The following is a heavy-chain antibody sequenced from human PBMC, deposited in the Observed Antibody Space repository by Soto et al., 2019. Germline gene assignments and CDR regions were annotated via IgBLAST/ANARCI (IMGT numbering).Heavy chain of an antibody. D-gene: IGHD6-13*01. CDR3: ARPYSSSWSSGFYYGMDV. J-gene: IGHJ6*02. CDR2: IIPIFGTA. CDR1: GGTFSSYA. V-gene: IGHV1-69*13. Sequence: SVKVSCKASGGTFSSYAISWVRQAPGQGLEWMGGIIPIFGTAKYAQKFQGRVTITADESTSTAYMELSSLRSEDTAVYYCARPYSSSWSSGFYYGMDVWRQGTTVTVSS.